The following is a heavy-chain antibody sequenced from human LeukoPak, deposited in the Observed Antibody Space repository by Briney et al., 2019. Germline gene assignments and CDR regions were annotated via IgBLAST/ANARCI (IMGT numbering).Heavy chain of an antibody. CDR2: IYYSGST. CDR1: GGSISSSSYY. V-gene: IGHV4-39*01. D-gene: IGHD6-19*01. J-gene: IGHJ5*02. CDR3: ARNLGAVAGTRWFDP. Sequence: SETLSLTCTVSGGSISSSSYYWGWIRQPPGKGLEWIGSIYYSGSTYYNPSLKSRVTISVDTSKNQFSLKLSSVTAADTAVYHCARNLGAVAGTRWFDPWGQGTLVTVSS.